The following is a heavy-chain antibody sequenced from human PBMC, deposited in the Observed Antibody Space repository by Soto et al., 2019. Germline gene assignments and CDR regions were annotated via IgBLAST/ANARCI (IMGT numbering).Heavy chain of an antibody. CDR1: GYTFTGYY. CDR2: INPNSGGT. V-gene: IGHV1-2*04. J-gene: IGHJ4*02. Sequence: ASVKVSCKASGYTFTGYYMHWVRQAPGQGLEWMGWINPNSGGTNYAQKFQGWVTMTRDTSISTAYMELSWLRSDDTAVYYCAREGCSGGSCYASFDYWGQGTLVTVSS. CDR3: AREGCSGGSCYASFDY. D-gene: IGHD2-15*01.